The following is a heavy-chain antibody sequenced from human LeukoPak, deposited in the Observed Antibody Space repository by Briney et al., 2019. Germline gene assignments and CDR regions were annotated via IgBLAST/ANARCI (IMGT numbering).Heavy chain of an antibody. Sequence: GGSLRLSCAASGFTVTSNYMTWVRQAPGKGLEWVSVISSGGNTYYADSVKGRFSISRDNSKNTVYLQMNGLRAEDTAVYYCAREVRGYYFDYWGQGTLVTASS. CDR2: ISSGGNT. V-gene: IGHV3-53*01. CDR3: AREVRGYYFDY. D-gene: IGHD5-12*01. J-gene: IGHJ4*02. CDR1: GFTVTSNY.